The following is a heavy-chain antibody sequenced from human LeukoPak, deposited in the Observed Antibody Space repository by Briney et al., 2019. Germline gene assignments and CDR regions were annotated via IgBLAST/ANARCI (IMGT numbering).Heavy chain of an antibody. D-gene: IGHD6-19*01. Sequence: PGGSLRLSCAVSGFTFSRYTTKWVRRGPEGGVECLSYNSTSSSAIYYADSVKGRCTISRDNAKNSLYLQMISLRDEDTAVYYCARGPPRRAVAGTVFDYWGQGTLVTVSS. V-gene: IGHV3-48*02. CDR3: ARGPPRRAVAGTVFDY. CDR1: GFTFSRYT. J-gene: IGHJ4*02. CDR2: NSTSSSAI.